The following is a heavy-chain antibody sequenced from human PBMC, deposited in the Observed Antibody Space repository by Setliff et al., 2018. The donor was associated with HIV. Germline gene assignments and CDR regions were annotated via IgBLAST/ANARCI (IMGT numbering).Heavy chain of an antibody. CDR1: GGSFSDYY. D-gene: IGHD3-10*01. CDR3: ARRIDNSGSFPDKNWFDT. Sequence: SETLSLTCALYGGSFSDYYWSWIRQPPGMGLEWIGEVNRGRRTNYNSSLKSRVTISIDTSRNQFSLKLTSVTAADTAVYYCARRIDNSGSFPDKNWFDTWGRGSLVTVSS. J-gene: IGHJ5*02. CDR2: VNRGRRT. V-gene: IGHV4-34*01.